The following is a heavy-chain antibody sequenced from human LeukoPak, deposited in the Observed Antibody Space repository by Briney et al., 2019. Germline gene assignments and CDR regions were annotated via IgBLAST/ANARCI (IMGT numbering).Heavy chain of an antibody. Sequence: GGALRLSCADSRFTLCKYWMSWVRQAPRKGLEWVANINQDGSGKYYVDSVKGRFTISRDNAKNSLYLQMNSLRAEDTAVYYCARDRFPYLPFGYWGQGTLVTVSS. CDR2: INQDGSGK. D-gene: IGHD2-21*01. CDR1: RFTLCKYW. V-gene: IGHV3-7*01. CDR3: ARDRFPYLPFGY. J-gene: IGHJ4*02.